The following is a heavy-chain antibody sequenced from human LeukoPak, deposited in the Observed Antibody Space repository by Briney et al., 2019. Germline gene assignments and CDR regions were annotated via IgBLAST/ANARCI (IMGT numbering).Heavy chain of an antibody. D-gene: IGHD3-10*01. V-gene: IGHV4-39*07. J-gene: IGHJ3*02. CDR1: GGSISSSSYY. Sequence: PSETLSLTCTVSGGSISSSSYYWGWIRQPPGKGLEWIGSIYYSGSTYYNPSLKSRVTISVDTSKNQFSLKLSSVTAADTALYYCAKAMVRGVRAYAFDIWGQGTMVTVSS. CDR3: AKAMVRGVRAYAFDI. CDR2: IYYSGST.